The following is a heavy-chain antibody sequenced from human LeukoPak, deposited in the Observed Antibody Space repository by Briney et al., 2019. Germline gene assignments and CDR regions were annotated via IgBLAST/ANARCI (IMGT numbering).Heavy chain of an antibody. V-gene: IGHV1-8*01. CDR3: ARNLRGGSYSDFDY. CDR1: GYTFTSYD. J-gene: IGHJ4*02. CDR2: MNPNSGNI. D-gene: IGHD1-26*01. Sequence: GASVKVSCKASGYTFTSYDINWVRQATGQGLEWMGWMNPNSGNIGYAQKFQGRVTMTRNTSISTAYMELSSLRSEDTAVYYCARNLRGGSYSDFDYWGQGTLVTVSS.